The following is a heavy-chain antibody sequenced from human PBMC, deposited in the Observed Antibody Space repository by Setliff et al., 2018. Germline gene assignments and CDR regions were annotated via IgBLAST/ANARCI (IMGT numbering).Heavy chain of an antibody. V-gene: IGHV1-2*06. CDR1: GYISTSYG. J-gene: IGHJ3*02. CDR2: INPNTGDT. Sequence: ASVKVSCKASGYISTSYGITWVRQAPGQGLEWMGRINPNTGDTNYGQKFQGRVTMTRDTSISTVYMELSRLRSDDTAMYYCARDLIAVAATTAFDIWGQGTMVTVSS. CDR3: ARDLIAVAATTAFDI. D-gene: IGHD6-19*01.